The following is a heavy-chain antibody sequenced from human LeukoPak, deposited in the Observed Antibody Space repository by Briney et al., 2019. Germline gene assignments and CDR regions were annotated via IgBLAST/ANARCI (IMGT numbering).Heavy chain of an antibody. CDR2: VYDSGSA. Sequence: SETLSLTCTVSGASISSHYWSWIRQPAGGALEWIGRVYDSGSAMYNPSLKSRVTISLDTSNNQFSLRLSSVTAADTAVYYCAGRVPKTYHIDSWGQGTLVSVSS. CDR3: AGRVPKTYHIDS. CDR1: GASISSHY. D-gene: IGHD2-2*01. J-gene: IGHJ4*02. V-gene: IGHV4-4*07.